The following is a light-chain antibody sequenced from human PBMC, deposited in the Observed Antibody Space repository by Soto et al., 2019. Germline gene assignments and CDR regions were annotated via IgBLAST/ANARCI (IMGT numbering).Light chain of an antibody. CDR1: TGDVGAYDF. CDR3: FSYAGSFTWV. CDR2: DAS. Sequence: QSALTQPRSVSGSPGQSVTISCTGTTGDVGAYDFVSWYQHHPAKAPKLMIYDASKRPSGVPDRFSASKSGNTASLTISGLQAEDEADYYCFSYAGSFTWVFGGGTKVTVL. V-gene: IGLV2-11*01. J-gene: IGLJ3*02.